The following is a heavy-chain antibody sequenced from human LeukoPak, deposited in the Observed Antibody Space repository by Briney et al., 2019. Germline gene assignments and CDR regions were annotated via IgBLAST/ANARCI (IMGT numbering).Heavy chain of an antibody. D-gene: IGHD1-26*01. CDR3: ANQEGIGAPGAWFDN. V-gene: IGHV1-2*02. CDR2: MSSDSDGT. Sequence: GASVKVSCKASGNSFTGYYVHWARQAPGQGLEWMGWMSSDSDGTNFAQNFQGRVSTTRDTSIRTVYLELRSLRADDTAVYYCANQEGIGAPGAWFDNWGQGTLVTVSS. J-gene: IGHJ4*02. CDR1: GNSFTGYY.